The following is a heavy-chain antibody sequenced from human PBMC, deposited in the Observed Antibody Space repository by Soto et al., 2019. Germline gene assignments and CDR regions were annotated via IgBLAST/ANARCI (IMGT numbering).Heavy chain of an antibody. V-gene: IGHV3-64*01. J-gene: IGHJ4*02. CDR1: GFTFSSYA. D-gene: IGHD6-13*01. CDR3: ARLNPIAAAFDY. Sequence: EVQLVESGGGLVQPGGSLRLSCAASGFTFSSYAMHWVRQAPGKGLEYVSAISSNGGSTYYANSVKGRFTISRDNSKNTLYLQMGSLRAEDMAVYYCARLNPIAAAFDYWGQGTLVTVS. CDR2: ISSNGGST.